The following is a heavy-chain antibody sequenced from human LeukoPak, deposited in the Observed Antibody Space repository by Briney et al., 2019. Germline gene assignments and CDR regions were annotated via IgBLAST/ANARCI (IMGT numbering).Heavy chain of an antibody. V-gene: IGHV4-59*11. CDR2: IYYSGST. Sequence: SETLSLTCTVSGGSISSHYWSWIRQPPGKGLEWIGYIYYSGSTNYNPSLKSRVTISVDTSKNQFSLKLSSVTAADTAVYYCAGGWSSPIVATIRTYYYMDAWGKGTTVTVSS. CDR3: AGGWSSPIVATIRTYYYMDA. D-gene: IGHD5-12*01. J-gene: IGHJ6*03. CDR1: GGSISSHY.